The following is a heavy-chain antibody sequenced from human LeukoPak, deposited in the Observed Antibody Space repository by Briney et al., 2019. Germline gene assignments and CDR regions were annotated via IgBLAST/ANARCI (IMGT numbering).Heavy chain of an antibody. D-gene: IGHD6-13*01. J-gene: IGHJ6*03. CDR3: ARTAGIGYYYYMDV. CDR2: IYYSGST. V-gene: IGHV4-39*07. CDR1: GGSISSSSYY. Sequence: SETLSLTCTVSGGSISSSSYYWGWIRQPPGKGLEWIGSIYYSGSTYYNPSLKSRVTISVDTSKNQFSLKLSSVTAADTAVYYCARTAGIGYYYYMDVWGKGTTVTVSS.